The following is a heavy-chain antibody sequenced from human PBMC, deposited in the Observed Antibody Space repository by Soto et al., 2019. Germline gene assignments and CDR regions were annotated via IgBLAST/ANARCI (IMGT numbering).Heavy chain of an antibody. Sequence: EVQLVESGGGLVQPRGSLRLSCAASGFIFSSYEMNWVRQAPGKGLEWVSHISSSGSTIYYADSVKGRITISRDNAKSFRFLQLSSLRADDTASYYCARYALRPYYYGMDVWGQGTSVTVSS. J-gene: IGHJ6*02. V-gene: IGHV3-48*03. CDR3: ARYALRPYYYGMDV. D-gene: IGHD5-12*01. CDR1: GFIFSSYE. CDR2: ISSSGSTI.